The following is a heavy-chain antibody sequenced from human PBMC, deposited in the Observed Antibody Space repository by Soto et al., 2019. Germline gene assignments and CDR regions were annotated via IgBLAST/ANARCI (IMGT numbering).Heavy chain of an antibody. J-gene: IGHJ4*02. CDR1: GGSISSYY. Sequence: QVQLQESGPGLVKPSETLSLTCTVSGGSISSYYWSWIRQPAGKGLEWIGRIYTSGSTNYNPSLKRRVTLSVDTSKNQFSLWLSSVAAADTAVYYCASWEWNWGGFDYWCKGTLVTVSS. V-gene: IGHV4-4*07. CDR2: IYTSGST. CDR3: ASWEWNWGGFDY. D-gene: IGHD7-27*01.